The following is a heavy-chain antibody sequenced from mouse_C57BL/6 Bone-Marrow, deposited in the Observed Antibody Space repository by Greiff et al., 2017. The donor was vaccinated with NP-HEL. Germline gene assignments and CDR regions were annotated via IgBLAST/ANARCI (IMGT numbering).Heavy chain of an antibody. J-gene: IGHJ2*01. D-gene: IGHD2-2*01. CDR2: IDPSDSYT. CDR3: ACYGYGDTYYFDN. V-gene: IGHV1-50*01. Sequence: QVQLQQPGAELVKPGASVKLSCKASGYPFTSYWMQWVKQRPGQGLEWIGEIDPSDSYTNYHQKFKGKATLTVETSSSTAYMQLTRLTSEDFAVYYCACYGYGDTYYFDNWGQGTTLTVSS. CDR1: GYPFTSYW.